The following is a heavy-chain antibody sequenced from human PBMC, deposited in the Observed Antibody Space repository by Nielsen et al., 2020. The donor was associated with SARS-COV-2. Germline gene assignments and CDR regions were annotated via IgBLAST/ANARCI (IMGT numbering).Heavy chain of an antibody. Sequence: GGSLRLSCTAFGFDFSDYYMSWLRQAPGKGLEWVANIKQDGSEKYYGDSVKGRFTISRDNAKNSLYLQMNSLRAEDTAVYYCVRDSSVVIWSGYPVDWGQGTLVTVSS. CDR1: GFDFSDYY. D-gene: IGHD3-3*01. CDR3: VRDSSVVIWSGYPVD. V-gene: IGHV3-7*01. CDR2: IKQDGSEK. J-gene: IGHJ4*02.